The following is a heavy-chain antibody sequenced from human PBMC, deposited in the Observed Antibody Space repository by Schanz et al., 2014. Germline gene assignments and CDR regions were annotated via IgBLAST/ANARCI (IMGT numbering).Heavy chain of an antibody. J-gene: IGHJ4*02. CDR3: ARDKGGYYPFDY. CDR2: IKQDESER. Sequence: VQLVESGGGVAQPGGSLRLSCAASGFSFSGYGMHWVRQAPGKGLEWVANIKQDESERSYVDSVKGRFTISRDNAKNSLYLQMNSLRAEDTAVYYCARDKGGYYPFDYWGQGTLVAVSS. CDR1: GFSFSGYG. V-gene: IGHV3-7*01. D-gene: IGHD3-3*01.